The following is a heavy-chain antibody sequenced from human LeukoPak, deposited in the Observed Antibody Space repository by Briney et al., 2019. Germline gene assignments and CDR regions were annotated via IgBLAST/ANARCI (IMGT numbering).Heavy chain of an antibody. CDR2: IYNSGST. V-gene: IGHV4-4*07. CDR1: GGSISSHY. J-gene: IGHJ4*02. CDR3: ARGPTYSSGAYFDY. Sequence: SETLSLTCTVSGGSISSHYWSWIRQPAGQGLESIGRIYNSGSTNYNPSLKSRVTMSVDTSKNQFSLNLTSVIVADPALYYCARGPTYSSGAYFDYWGQGILVTVSS. D-gene: IGHD6-19*01.